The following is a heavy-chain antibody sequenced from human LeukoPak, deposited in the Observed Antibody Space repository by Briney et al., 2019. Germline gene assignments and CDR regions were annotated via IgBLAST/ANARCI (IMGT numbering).Heavy chain of an antibody. J-gene: IGHJ4*02. CDR2: TSVHSGNP. Sequence: ASVKVSCKASGYSFRKYDISWVRQAPEQGLEWMGWTSVHSGNPKYAQKFQGRVTMTTDTSTSTHYMELRSLRSDDTAVYYCARDVGAVAGYNFDYWGQGTLLAVSS. V-gene: IGHV1-18*01. D-gene: IGHD6-19*01. CDR1: GYSFRKYD. CDR3: ARDVGAVAGYNFDY.